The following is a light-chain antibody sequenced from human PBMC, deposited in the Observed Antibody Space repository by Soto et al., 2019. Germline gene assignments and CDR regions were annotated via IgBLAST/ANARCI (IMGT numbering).Light chain of an antibody. CDR1: QSVSSSY. J-gene: IGKJ2*01. CDR2: GAS. V-gene: IGKV3-20*01. CDR3: QQYGSSHLVT. Sequence: EIVLTQSPGTLSLSPGERATLSCRASQSVSSSYLAWYQQKPVQAPRLLIYGASSRATSIPVRFSCSGTGTDFTLTISRLDQDEFAVYYCQQYGSSHLVTFGQGTKLEIK.